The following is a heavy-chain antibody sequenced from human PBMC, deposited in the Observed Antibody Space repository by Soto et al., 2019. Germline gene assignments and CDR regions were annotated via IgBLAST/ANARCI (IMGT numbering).Heavy chain of an antibody. CDR2: ISGSGGTT. Sequence: DVQLLESGGGLGQPGGSLRLSCAASGFSFSDYAMRWVRQAPGKGLEWVSAISGSGGTTKYADSVKGRFTISRDNSENTLSLKMNSLRVEDTALYYCAKDRGGYSNDWGPGTLVTVSS. V-gene: IGHV3-23*01. CDR1: GFSFSDYA. D-gene: IGHD6-13*01. J-gene: IGHJ4*02. CDR3: AKDRGGYSND.